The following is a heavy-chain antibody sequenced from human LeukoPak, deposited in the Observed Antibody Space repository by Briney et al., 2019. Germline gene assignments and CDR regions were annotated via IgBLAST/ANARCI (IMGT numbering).Heavy chain of an antibody. J-gene: IGHJ4*02. CDR1: GGSISSYY. D-gene: IGHD4-23*01. CDR3: ARATVVTPFDY. CDR2: IYYSGST. V-gene: IGHV4-59*01. Sequence: SETLSLTCTVSGGSISSYYWSWIRQPAGKGLEWIGYIYYSGSTNYNPSLKSRVTISVDMTKNQFSLNLSTVTAADTAVYYCARATVVTPFDYWGQGTLVTVSS.